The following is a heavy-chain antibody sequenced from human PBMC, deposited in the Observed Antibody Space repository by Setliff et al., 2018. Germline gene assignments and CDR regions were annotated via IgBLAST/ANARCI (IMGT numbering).Heavy chain of an antibody. CDR2: IHDSGNPT. J-gene: IGHJ4*02. CDR1: GFTFSNYY. Sequence: GGSLRLSCAASGFTFSNYYMTWIRQAPGKGLEWISYIHDSGNPTYYADSVKGRFTVSRDNAKNSLYLQMTSLRAEDTAIHYCARTTGYRLEGDFDYWGQGTLVTVSS. V-gene: IGHV3-11*01. CDR3: ARTTGYRLEGDFDY. D-gene: IGHD3-16*01.